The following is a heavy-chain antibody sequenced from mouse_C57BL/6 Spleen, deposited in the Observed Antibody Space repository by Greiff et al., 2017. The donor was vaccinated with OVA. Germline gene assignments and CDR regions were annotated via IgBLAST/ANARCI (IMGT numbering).Heavy chain of an antibody. CDR2: IDPSDSYT. Sequence: VQLQQSGAELVKPGASVKLSCKASGYTFTSYWMQWVKQRPGQGLEWIGEIDPSDSYTNYNQKFKGKATLTVDTSSSTAYMQLSSLTSEDSAVYYCARKGIYYGNYWYFDVWGTGTTVTVSS. J-gene: IGHJ1*03. D-gene: IGHD2-1*01. CDR3: ARKGIYYGNYWYFDV. V-gene: IGHV1-50*01. CDR1: GYTFTSYW.